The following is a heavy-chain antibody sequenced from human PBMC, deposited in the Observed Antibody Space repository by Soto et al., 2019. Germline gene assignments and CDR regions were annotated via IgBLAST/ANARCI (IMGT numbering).Heavy chain of an antibody. CDR1: GYTFTSYA. V-gene: IGHV1-3*01. CDR2: INAGNGNT. Sequence: QVQLVQSGAEVKKPGASVKVSCKASGYTFTSYAMHWVRQAPGQRLEWMGWINAGNGNTKYSQKFQGRVTITRDTSASTAYMELSSLRSEDTAVYYCASVSSSPYYYYYYGMDVWGQGTTVTVSS. D-gene: IGHD6-6*01. CDR3: ASVSSSPYYYYYYGMDV. J-gene: IGHJ6*02.